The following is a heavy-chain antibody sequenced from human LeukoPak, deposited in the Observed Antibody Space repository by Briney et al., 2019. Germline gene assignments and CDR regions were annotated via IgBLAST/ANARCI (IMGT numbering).Heavy chain of an antibody. J-gene: IGHJ4*02. D-gene: IGHD6-13*01. CDR3: ARGDIYSSSWYGDYFDF. V-gene: IGHV3-23*01. Sequence: PGGSLRLSCAASGFTFSSYGMSWVRQAPGKGLEWVSAISGSGGSTYYADSVKGRFTISRDNSKNTLYLQMNSLRADDTAVYYCARGDIYSSSWYGDYFDFWGQGTLVTVSS. CDR2: ISGSGGST. CDR1: GFTFSSYG.